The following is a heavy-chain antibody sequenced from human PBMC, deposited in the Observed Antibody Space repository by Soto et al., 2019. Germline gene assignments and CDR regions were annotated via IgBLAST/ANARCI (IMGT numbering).Heavy chain of an antibody. CDR2: ISSSSTI. J-gene: IGHJ4*02. CDR1: GFTFSSYS. CDR3: ARVVPYYYDSSGYYYFDY. D-gene: IGHD3-22*01. Sequence: GGSLRLSCAASGFTFSSYSMNWVRQAPGKGLEWVSYISSSSTIYYADSVKGRFTISRDNAKNSLYLQMNSLRDEDTAVYYCARVVPYYYDSSGYYYFDYWGQGTLVTVSS. V-gene: IGHV3-48*02.